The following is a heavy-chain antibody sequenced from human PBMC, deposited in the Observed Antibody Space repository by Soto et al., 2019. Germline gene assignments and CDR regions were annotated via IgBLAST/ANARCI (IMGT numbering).Heavy chain of an antibody. Sequence: VQLQESGPGLVKPSETLSLTCTVSGGSVSSGSYYWSWIRQPPGKGLEWIGYIYYSGSTNYNPSLKSRVTISVDTSKNQFSLKLSSVTAADTAVYYCARGIEGWYQGRYYYGMDVWGQGTTVNVSS. V-gene: IGHV4-61*01. D-gene: IGHD6-19*01. CDR2: IYYSGST. CDR3: ARGIEGWYQGRYYYGMDV. J-gene: IGHJ6*02. CDR1: GGSVSSGSYY.